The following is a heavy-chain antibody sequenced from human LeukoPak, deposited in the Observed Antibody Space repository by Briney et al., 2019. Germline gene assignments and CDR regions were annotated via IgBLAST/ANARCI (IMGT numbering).Heavy chain of an antibody. Sequence: PSETLSLTCTVSGGSISSYYWSWIRQPPGMGLEWIGYISFSGSTNYNPSLKSRVTISVDKSKNQFSLKLSSVTAADTAVYYCARHYYGSSGYAFDIWGQGTMVTVSS. CDR3: ARHYYGSSGYAFDI. CDR2: ISFSGST. CDR1: GGSISSYY. D-gene: IGHD3-22*01. V-gene: IGHV4-59*08. J-gene: IGHJ3*02.